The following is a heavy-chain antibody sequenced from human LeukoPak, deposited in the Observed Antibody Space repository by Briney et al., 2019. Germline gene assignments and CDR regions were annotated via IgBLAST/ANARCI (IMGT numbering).Heavy chain of an antibody. CDR1: GFTFSSYS. V-gene: IGHV3-21*01. CDR2: ISSSSSYI. Sequence: GGSLRLSCAASGFTFSSYSMNSVRQAPGKGLEWVSSISSSSSYIYYADSVKGRFTISRDNAKNSLYLQMNSLRAEDTAVYYCARAAISSGLTPGWFDPWGQGTLVTVSS. CDR3: ARAAISSGLTPGWFDP. J-gene: IGHJ5*02. D-gene: IGHD6-19*01.